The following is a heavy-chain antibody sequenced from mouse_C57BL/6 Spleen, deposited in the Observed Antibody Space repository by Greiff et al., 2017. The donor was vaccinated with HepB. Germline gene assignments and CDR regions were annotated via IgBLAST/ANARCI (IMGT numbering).Heavy chain of an antibody. V-gene: IGHV1-55*01. CDR3: ARVTTVDYAMDY. CDR1: GYTFTSYW. J-gene: IGHJ4*01. Sequence: QVQLQQSGAELVKPGASVKMSCKASGYTFTSYWITWVRQRPGQGLEWIGDIYPGSGSTNYNEKFKSKATLTVDTSSSTAYMQLSSLTSEDSAVYYCARVTTVDYAMDYWGQGTSVTVSS. D-gene: IGHD1-1*01. CDR2: IYPGSGST.